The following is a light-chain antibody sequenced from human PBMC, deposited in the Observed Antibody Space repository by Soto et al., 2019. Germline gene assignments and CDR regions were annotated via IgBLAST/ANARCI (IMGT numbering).Light chain of an antibody. J-gene: IGKJ1*01. CDR3: QQRSNWLWT. V-gene: IGKV3-11*01. CDR1: QSVSSY. Sequence: EILLTQSPGTLSLSPGERATLSCRASQSVSSYLAWYQQKPGQAPRLLIYDASNRATGIPARFSGSGSGTDFTLTISSLEPEDFAVYYCQQRSNWLWTFGQGTKVDIK. CDR2: DAS.